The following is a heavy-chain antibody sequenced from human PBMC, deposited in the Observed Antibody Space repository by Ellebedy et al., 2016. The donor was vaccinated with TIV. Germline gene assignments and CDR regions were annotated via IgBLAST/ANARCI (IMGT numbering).Heavy chain of an antibody. J-gene: IGHJ3*02. V-gene: IGHV4-34*01. Sequence: MPSETLSLTCAVYGGSFSGYYWSWIRQPPGKGLEWIGEINHSGSTNYNPSLKSRVTMSVDTSKNQFSLDLSSVTAADTATYYCARDPYCGGDCSNDAFDIWGQGTMVTVSS. CDR2: INHSGST. D-gene: IGHD2-21*02. CDR3: ARDPYCGGDCSNDAFDI. CDR1: GGSFSGYY.